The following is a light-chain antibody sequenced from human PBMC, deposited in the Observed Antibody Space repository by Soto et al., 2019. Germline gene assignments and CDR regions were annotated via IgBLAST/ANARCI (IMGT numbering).Light chain of an antibody. CDR3: QPLNIYPPT. CDR1: QGISSY. J-gene: IGKJ2*01. Sequence: DIQLTQSPSFLSASVGDRVTITCRASQGISSYLAWYQQKPGKAPNLLIYDASTLQSGVPSRFSGSGSGTDFNLTISSLRPEDFATYYCQPLNIYPPTFGQGTKLEIK. V-gene: IGKV1-9*01. CDR2: DAS.